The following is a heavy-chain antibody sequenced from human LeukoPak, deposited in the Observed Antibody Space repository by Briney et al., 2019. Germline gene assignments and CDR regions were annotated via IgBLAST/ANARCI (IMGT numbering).Heavy chain of an antibody. V-gene: IGHV4-38-2*01. CDR2: IYHSGST. Sequence: PSETLSLTCAVSGYSISSGYYWGWIRRPPGKGLEWIGSIYHSGSTYYNPSLKSRVTISVDTSKNQFSLKLSSVTAADTAVYYCARGGYDFGVDYWGQGTLVTVSS. CDR3: ARGGYDFGVDY. J-gene: IGHJ4*02. CDR1: GYSISSGYY. D-gene: IGHD5-12*01.